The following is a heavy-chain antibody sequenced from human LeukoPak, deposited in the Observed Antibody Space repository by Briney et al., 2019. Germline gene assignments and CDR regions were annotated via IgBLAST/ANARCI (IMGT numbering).Heavy chain of an antibody. Sequence: SGALSLTCAVSGASISSNNCWTWVRQPPGKGLEWIGEIYDSGSTNYNPSLKSRVTISVDTSKNQFSLKLSSVTAADTAVYYCARDRYYDFWSGYYTESYFDYWGQGTLVAVSS. D-gene: IGHD3-3*01. CDR3: ARDRYYDFWSGYYTESYFDY. V-gene: IGHV4-4*02. CDR1: GASISSNNC. J-gene: IGHJ4*02. CDR2: IYDSGST.